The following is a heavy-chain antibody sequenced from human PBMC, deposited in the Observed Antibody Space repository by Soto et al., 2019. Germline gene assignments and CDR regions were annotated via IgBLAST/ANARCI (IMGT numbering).Heavy chain of an antibody. CDR3: ARGREYPLLLHGTYDP. V-gene: IGHV1-69*12. CDR2: IIPIFGTT. D-gene: IGHD1-26*01. J-gene: IGHJ5*02. CDR1: GGTFRNYG. Sequence: QVQLVQSGAEVKKPGSSVKVSCKASGGTFRNYGISWVRQAPGQGLEWLGGIIPIFGTTKYAQKFQGRVTITADASTTTAYMELSSLRFEDTAVYYCARGREYPLLLHGTYDPWGQGTLVTVSS.